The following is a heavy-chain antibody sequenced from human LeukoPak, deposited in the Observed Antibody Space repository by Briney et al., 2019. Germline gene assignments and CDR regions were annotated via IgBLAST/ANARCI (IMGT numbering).Heavy chain of an antibody. CDR1: GGSISSGGYY. J-gene: IGHJ4*02. D-gene: IGHD3-10*01. CDR3: ARESVRGANNFDY. V-gene: IGHV4-31*03. CDR2: IYYSGST. Sequence: SQTLSLTCTVSGGSISSGGYYWSWIRQHPGKGLEWIGYIYYSGSTYYNPSLKSRVTISVGTSKNQFSLKLSSVTAADTAVYYCARESVRGANNFDYWGQGTLVTVSS.